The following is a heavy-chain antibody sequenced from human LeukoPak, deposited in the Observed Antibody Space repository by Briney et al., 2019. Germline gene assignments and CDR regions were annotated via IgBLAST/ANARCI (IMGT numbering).Heavy chain of an antibody. V-gene: IGHV4-61*01. CDR1: GGSVSSGSYY. D-gene: IGHD1-14*01. J-gene: IGHJ5*02. CDR2: FYYSGST. Sequence: SETLSLTCTVSGGSVSSGSYYWSWIRQPPGKGLEWIGYFYYSGSTNYNPSLKSRVTISVDTSKNQFSLKLSSVTAADTAVYYCARYNHYYHWFDPWGQGTLVTVSS. CDR3: ARYNHYYHWFDP.